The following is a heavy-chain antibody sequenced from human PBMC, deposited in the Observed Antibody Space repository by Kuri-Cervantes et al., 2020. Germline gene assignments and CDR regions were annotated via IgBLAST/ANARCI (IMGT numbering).Heavy chain of an antibody. J-gene: IGHJ5*02. CDR1: GGSISGYY. V-gene: IGHV4-38-2*02. Sequence: GSLRLSCTVSGGSISGYYWGWIRQPPGKGLEWIGSIYHSGSTYYNPSLKSRVTISVDTSKNQFSLKLSSVTAADTAVYYCARHAARSRWGSLKTMIERPSHNWFDPWGQGTLVTVSS. CDR3: ARHAARSRWGSLKTMIERPSHNWFDP. CDR2: IYHSGST. D-gene: IGHD3-22*01.